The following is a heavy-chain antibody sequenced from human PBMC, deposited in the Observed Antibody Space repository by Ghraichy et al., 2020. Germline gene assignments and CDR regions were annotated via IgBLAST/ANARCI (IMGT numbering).Heavy chain of an antibody. CDR2: ISSSSSYI. Sequence: GGSLRLSCAASGFTFSSYSMIWVRQAPGKGLEWVSSISSSSSYIYYADSVKGRFTISRDNAKNSLYLQMNSLRAEDTAVYYCARVSGSYFDYWGQGTLVTVSS. J-gene: IGHJ4*02. V-gene: IGHV3-21*01. CDR3: ARVSGSYFDY. D-gene: IGHD1-26*01. CDR1: GFTFSSYS.